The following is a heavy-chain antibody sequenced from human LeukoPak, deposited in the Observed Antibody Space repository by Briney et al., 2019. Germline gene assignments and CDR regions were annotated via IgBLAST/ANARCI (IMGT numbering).Heavy chain of an antibody. J-gene: IGHJ4*02. CDR3: TGVSFDY. V-gene: IGHV3-15*01. Sequence: GGSLRLSCAASGSSFRNAWLNWVRQAPGKGLEWVGRIKSKTAGGTTDYAAPVKGRFSISRDDSKNTLYLQMNSLKTEDTAVYYCTGVSFDYWGQGSLVTVSS. CDR1: GSSFRNAW. CDR2: IKSKTAGGTT.